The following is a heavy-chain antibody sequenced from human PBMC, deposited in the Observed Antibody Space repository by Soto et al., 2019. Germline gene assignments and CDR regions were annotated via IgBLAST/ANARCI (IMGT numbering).Heavy chain of an antibody. CDR3: ATTWYNDSSGYYLGGYAY. V-gene: IGHV1-69*01. D-gene: IGHD3-22*01. CDR1: GGTFSSYA. CDR2: IIPIFGTA. J-gene: IGHJ4*02. Sequence: QVQLVQSGAEVKKPGSSVNVSCKASGGTFSSYAISWVRQAPGQGLEWMAGIIPIFGTANYAQKFQGRVTITADESTSTAYMELSSLRSEDTAVYYCATTWYNDSSGYYLGGYAYWGQGTLVTVSS.